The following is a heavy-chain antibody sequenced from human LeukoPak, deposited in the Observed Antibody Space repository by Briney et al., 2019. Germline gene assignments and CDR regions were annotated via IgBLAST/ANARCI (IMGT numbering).Heavy chain of an antibody. Sequence: PGGSLRLSCAASGFTFSSYAMHWVRQAPGKGPEWVAVISYDGSNKYYADSVKGRFTISRDNSKNTLYLQMNSLRAEDTAVYYCARDRWLVPDYWGQGTLVTVSS. CDR2: ISYDGSNK. CDR3: ARDRWLVPDY. J-gene: IGHJ4*02. CDR1: GFTFSSYA. V-gene: IGHV3-30*04. D-gene: IGHD6-19*01.